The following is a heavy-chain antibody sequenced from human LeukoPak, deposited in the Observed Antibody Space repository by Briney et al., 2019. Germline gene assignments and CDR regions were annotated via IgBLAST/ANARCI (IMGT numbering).Heavy chain of an antibody. CDR3: ARGGSSSWWGYYYYMDV. D-gene: IGHD6-13*01. CDR1: GYTFTSYD. J-gene: IGHJ6*03. CDR2: MNPNSGNT. Sequence: ASVKVSCKASGYTFTSYDINWVRQATGQGPEWMGWMNPNSGNTGYAQKFQGRVTITRNTSISTAYMELSSLRSEDTAVYYCARGGSSSWWGYYYYMDVWGKGTTVTVSS. V-gene: IGHV1-8*03.